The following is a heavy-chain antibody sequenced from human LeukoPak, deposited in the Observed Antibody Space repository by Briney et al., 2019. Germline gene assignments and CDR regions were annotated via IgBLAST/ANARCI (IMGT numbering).Heavy chain of an antibody. Sequence: GXSLRXSCAASGFTFSSYWMSWVRQAPGKGLEWVANIKQDGSEKYYVDSVKGRFTISRDNAKNSLYLQMNSLRGEDTGVYYCXXPTIAVAGMFDYWGQGTLVTVSS. CDR3: XXPTIAVAGMFDY. CDR2: IKQDGSEK. D-gene: IGHD6-19*01. J-gene: IGHJ4*02. CDR1: GFTFSSYW. V-gene: IGHV3-7*01.